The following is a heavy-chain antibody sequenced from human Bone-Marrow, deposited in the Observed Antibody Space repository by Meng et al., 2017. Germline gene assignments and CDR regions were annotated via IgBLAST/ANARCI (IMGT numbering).Heavy chain of an antibody. CDR2: INAVFGTT. Sequence: SVKVFCKALGGIFSNYVIGWVRQAPGQGLEWMGGINAVFGTTNYAQKFQGRVTITTDESTSTVYMELTRLTSEDTAVYFCARKAGNCISTTCYSLDYWGQGTLVTVSS. D-gene: IGHD2-2*01. V-gene: IGHV1-69*05. CDR1: GGIFSNYV. CDR3: ARKAGNCISTTCYSLDY. J-gene: IGHJ4*02.